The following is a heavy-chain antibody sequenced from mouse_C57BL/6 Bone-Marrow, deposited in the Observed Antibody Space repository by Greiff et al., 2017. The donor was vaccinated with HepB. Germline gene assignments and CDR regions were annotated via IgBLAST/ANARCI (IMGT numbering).Heavy chain of an antibody. CDR1: GYTFTSYG. J-gene: IGHJ3*01. CDR2: IYPRSGNT. D-gene: IGHD2-4*01. V-gene: IGHV1-81*01. CDR3: ARDYDPFAY. Sequence: QVQLQQSGAELARPGASVKLSCKASGYTFTSYGISWVKQRTGQGLEWIGEIYPRSGNTYYNEKFKGKATLTADKSSSTAYMELRSLTSEDPAVYFCARDYDPFAYWGQGTLVTVSA.